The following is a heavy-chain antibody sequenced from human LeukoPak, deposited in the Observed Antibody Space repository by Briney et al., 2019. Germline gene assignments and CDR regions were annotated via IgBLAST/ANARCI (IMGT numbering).Heavy chain of an antibody. Sequence: SETLSLTCTVSGGSISSYYWSWIRQPAGKGLEWIGRIYTSGSTNYNPSLKSRVTMSVDTSKNQFSLRLTSMTTADTAVYYCARSSEYYFGPWGQGTLVPVSS. CDR1: GGSISSYY. D-gene: IGHD2/OR15-2a*01. J-gene: IGHJ5*02. CDR2: IYTSGST. V-gene: IGHV4-4*07. CDR3: ARSSEYYFGP.